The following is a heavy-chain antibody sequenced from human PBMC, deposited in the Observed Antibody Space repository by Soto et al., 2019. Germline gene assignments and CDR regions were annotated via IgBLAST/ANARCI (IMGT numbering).Heavy chain of an antibody. CDR3: AGVAGGGGRDWFDP. V-gene: IGHV4-31*03. Sequence: QVQLQESGPGLVKPSQTLSLTCTVSGGSISSGGYYWSWIRQHPGKGLEWIGYIYYSGSTYYNPSLKSRVTISVDTSKTQFSLKLRSVTAADTAVYYCAGVAGGGGRDWFDPWGQGTLVTVSS. J-gene: IGHJ5*02. CDR2: IYYSGST. CDR1: GGSISSGGYY. D-gene: IGHD3-16*01.